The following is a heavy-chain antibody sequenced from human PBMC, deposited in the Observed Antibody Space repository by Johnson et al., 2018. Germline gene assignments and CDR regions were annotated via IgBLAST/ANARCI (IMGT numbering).Heavy chain of an antibody. D-gene: IGHD1-1*01. Sequence: QVQLVESGGGVVQXGRSLRLSCAASRFTFSDYALHWVRQAPGKGLEWVAVISYDGSNKDYADSVTGRFTISRDKTKNTLYLQMNSLRAGDTAVYFCAKGSDYNCDLEKCYSFMDVWGTGTTVIVPS. J-gene: IGHJ6*03. V-gene: IGHV3-30*04. CDR2: ISYDGSNK. CDR1: RFTFSDYA. CDR3: AKGSDYNCDLEKCYSFMDV.